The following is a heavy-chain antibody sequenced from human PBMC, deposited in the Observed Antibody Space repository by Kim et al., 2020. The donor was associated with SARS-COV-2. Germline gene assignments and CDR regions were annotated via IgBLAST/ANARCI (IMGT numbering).Heavy chain of an antibody. Sequence: SETLSLTCTVSGGSISSGGYYWSWIRQHPGKGLEWIGYIYYSGSTYYNPSLKSRVTISVDTSKNQFSLKLSSVTAADTAVYYCARDFRMVRGVIHGMDVWGQGTTVTVSS. CDR3: ARDFRMVRGVIHGMDV. J-gene: IGHJ6*02. V-gene: IGHV4-31*03. CDR1: GGSISSGGYY. D-gene: IGHD3-10*01. CDR2: IYYSGST.